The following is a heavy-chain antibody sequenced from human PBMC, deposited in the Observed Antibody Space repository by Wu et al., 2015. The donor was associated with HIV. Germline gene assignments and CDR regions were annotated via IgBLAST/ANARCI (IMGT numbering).Heavy chain of an antibody. Sequence: QVQLVQSGAEVKKPGASVKVSCKASGYTFTGYYMHWVRQAPGQGLEWMGWINPNSGGTNYAQKFQGRVTMTRDTSISTAYMELSRLRSDDTAVYYCARDYYDSSGTDAFDIWGQGTMVTVSS. CDR3: ARDYYDSSGTDAFDI. J-gene: IGHJ3*02. V-gene: IGHV1-2*02. CDR2: INPNSGGT. CDR1: GYTFTGYY. D-gene: IGHD3-22*01.